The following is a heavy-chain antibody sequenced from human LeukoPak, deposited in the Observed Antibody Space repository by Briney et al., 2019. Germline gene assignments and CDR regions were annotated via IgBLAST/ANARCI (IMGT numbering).Heavy chain of an antibody. CDR3: ARHSGSYRTTFDY. CDR2: IYYSGST. Sequence: PSETLSLTCTVSGGSIGSSSYYWGWIRQPPGKGLEWIGSIYYSGSTYYNPSLKSRVTISVDTSKNQFSLNLISVTAADTAVYYCARHSGSYRTTFDYWGQGTMVTLSS. V-gene: IGHV4-39*01. J-gene: IGHJ4*02. D-gene: IGHD1-26*01. CDR1: GGSIGSSSYY.